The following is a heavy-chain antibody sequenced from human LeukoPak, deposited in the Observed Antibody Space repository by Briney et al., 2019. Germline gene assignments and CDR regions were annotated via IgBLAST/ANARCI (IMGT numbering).Heavy chain of an antibody. CDR2: INRDGSST. D-gene: IGHD3-10*01. CDR3: VRDVGGVGQDYYYMDV. Sequence: PGGSLRLSCTASGFTFSSYWMYWVRQAPGKGLVWVSRINRDGSSTTYADSVKGRFTVSRDNARNTHYLQMNSLRADDTAVYYCVRDVGGVGQDYYYMDVWGKGTTVTVSS. V-gene: IGHV3-74*01. CDR1: GFTFSSYW. J-gene: IGHJ6*03.